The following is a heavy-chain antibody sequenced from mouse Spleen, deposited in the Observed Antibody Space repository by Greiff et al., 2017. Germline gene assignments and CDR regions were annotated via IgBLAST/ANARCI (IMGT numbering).Heavy chain of an antibody. CDR3: ARCRYYGSSLYAMDY. J-gene: IGHJ4*01. CDR1: GYTFTSYW. CDR2: IDPSDSYT. Sequence: QVQLQQSGAELVMPGASVKLSCKASGYTFTSYWMHWVKQRPGQGLEWIGEIDPSDSYTNYNQKFKGKATLTVDKSSSTAYMQLSSLTSEDSAVYYCARCRYYGSSLYAMDYWGQGTSVTVSS. D-gene: IGHD1-1*01. V-gene: IGHV1-69*01.